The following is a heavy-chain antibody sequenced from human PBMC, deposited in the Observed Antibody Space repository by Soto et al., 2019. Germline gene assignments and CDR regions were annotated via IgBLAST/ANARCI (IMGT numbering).Heavy chain of an antibody. D-gene: IGHD3-9*01. Sequence: ASVKVSCXASGYTFTGYYMHWVRQAPGQGLEWMGWINPNSGGTNYAQKFRGRVTMTRDTSISTAYMELSRLRSDDTAVYYCARERILTGYTYYYYYGMDVWGQGTTVTVSS. CDR1: GYTFTGYY. J-gene: IGHJ6*02. V-gene: IGHV1-2*02. CDR3: ARERILTGYTYYYYYGMDV. CDR2: INPNSGGT.